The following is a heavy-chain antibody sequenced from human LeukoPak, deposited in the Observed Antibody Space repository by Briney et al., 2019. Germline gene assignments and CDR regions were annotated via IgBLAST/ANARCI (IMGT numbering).Heavy chain of an antibody. CDR2: ISNNGGYT. V-gene: IGHV3-23*01. Sequence: GGSPRLSCAASGFTVSSNYMSWVRQAPGKGLEWVSAISNNGGYTYYADSVQGRFTISRDNSKSTLCLQMNSLRAEDTAVYYCAKQLGYCSDGSCYFPYWGQGTLVTVSS. CDR3: AKQLGYCSDGSCYFPY. J-gene: IGHJ4*02. CDR1: GFTVSSNY. D-gene: IGHD2-15*01.